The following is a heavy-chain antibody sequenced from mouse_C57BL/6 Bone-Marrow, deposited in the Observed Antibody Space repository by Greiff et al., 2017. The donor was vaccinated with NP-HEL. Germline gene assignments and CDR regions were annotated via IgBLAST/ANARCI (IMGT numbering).Heavy chain of an antibody. CDR1: GYTFTSYW. CDR3: ARKATVVAPYYFDY. D-gene: IGHD1-1*01. CDR2: IDPSDSYT. J-gene: IGHJ2*01. V-gene: IGHV1-69*01. Sequence: QVQLQQPGAELVMPGASVKLSCKASGYTFTSYWMHWVKQRPGQGLEWIGEIDPSDSYTNYNQKFKGKSTLTVDQSSSTAYMQLSSLTSEDAAVYCGARKATVVAPYYFDYWGQGTTLTVSS.